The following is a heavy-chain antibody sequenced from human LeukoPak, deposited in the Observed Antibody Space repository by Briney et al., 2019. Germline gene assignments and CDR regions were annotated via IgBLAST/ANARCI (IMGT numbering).Heavy chain of an antibody. V-gene: IGHV4-61*01. CDR1: GGSVSSGSYY. CDR3: ARAAAAAGISLWYDYYYYMDV. Sequence: PSETLSLTCTVSGGSVSSGSYYWSWIRQPPGKGLEWIGYIYYSGSTNYNPSLKSRVTISVDTSKNQFSLKLSSVTAADTAVYYCARAAAAAGISLWYDYYYYMDVWGKGTTVNVSS. CDR2: IYYSGST. D-gene: IGHD6-13*01. J-gene: IGHJ6*03.